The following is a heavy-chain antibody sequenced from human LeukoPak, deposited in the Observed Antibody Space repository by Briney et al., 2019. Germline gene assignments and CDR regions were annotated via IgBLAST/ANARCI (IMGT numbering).Heavy chain of an antibody. CDR3: AKGDFYGSGRDYYYYMDV. J-gene: IGHJ6*03. CDR2: ISSSSSTI. D-gene: IGHD3-10*01. Sequence: GGSLRLSCAASGFTFSSCSMNWVRQAPGKGLEWVSYISSSSSTIYYADSVKGRFTISRDNSKDTLYLQMNSLRAEDTAVYNCAKGDFYGSGRDYYYYMDVWGKGTTVTISS. V-gene: IGHV3-48*01. CDR1: GFTFSSCS.